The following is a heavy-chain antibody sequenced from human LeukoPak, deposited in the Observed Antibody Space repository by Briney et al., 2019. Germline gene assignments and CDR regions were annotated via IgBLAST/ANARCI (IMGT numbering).Heavy chain of an antibody. CDR1: GFTFDDYA. CDR3: AKDIGRGIAVAGTGFDY. J-gene: IGHJ4*02. V-gene: IGHV3-9*01. D-gene: IGHD6-19*01. CDR2: ISWNSGSI. Sequence: PGGSLRLSCAASGFTFDDYAMHWVRQAPGKGLEWVSGISWNSGSIGYADSVKGRFTISRDNAKNSLYLQMNSLRAEDTALYYCAKDIGRGIAVAGTGFDYWGQGTLVTVSS.